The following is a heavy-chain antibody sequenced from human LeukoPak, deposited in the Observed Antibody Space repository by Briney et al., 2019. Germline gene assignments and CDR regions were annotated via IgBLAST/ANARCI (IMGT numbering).Heavy chain of an antibody. V-gene: IGHV4-61*01. CDR2: IYYSGST. CDR3: AGASYDSSGVH. CDR1: GGSISSGSYY. Sequence: SETLSLTCTVSGGSISSGSYYWSWIRQPPGKGLEWIGYIYYSGSTNYNPSLKSRVTISVDTSKNQFSLKLSSVTAADTAVYYCAGASYDSSGVHWGQGTLVTVSS. J-gene: IGHJ1*01. D-gene: IGHD3-22*01.